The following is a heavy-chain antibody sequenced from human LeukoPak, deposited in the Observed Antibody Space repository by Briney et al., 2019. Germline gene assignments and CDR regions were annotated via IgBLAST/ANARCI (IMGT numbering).Heavy chain of an antibody. J-gene: IGHJ4*02. CDR1: GFTFSTYS. CDR2: ISSSSTYI. D-gene: IGHD6-13*01. CDR3: ARDLRGASSPGGD. Sequence: GGSLRLSCSASGFTFSTYSMNWVRQAPGKGLEWVSSISSSSTYIYYADSVKGRFTISRDNAKNSLYLRMNSLRAEDTAVYYCARDLRGASSPGGDWGQGTLVTVSS. V-gene: IGHV3-21*04.